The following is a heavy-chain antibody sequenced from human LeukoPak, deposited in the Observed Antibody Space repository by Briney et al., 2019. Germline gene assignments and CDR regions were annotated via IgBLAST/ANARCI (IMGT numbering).Heavy chain of an antibody. CDR2: IIPIFGTA. J-gene: IGHJ5*02. D-gene: IGHD3-9*01. V-gene: IGHV1-69*13. CDR3: ASCAYYDILTGYYKHWFDP. CDR1: GGTFSSYA. Sequence: SVKVSCKASGGTFSSYAISWVRQAPGQGLEWMGGIIPIFGTANYAQKFQGRVTITADESTSTAYMELSSLRSEDTAVYYCASCAYYDILTGYYKHWFDPWGQGTLVTVSS.